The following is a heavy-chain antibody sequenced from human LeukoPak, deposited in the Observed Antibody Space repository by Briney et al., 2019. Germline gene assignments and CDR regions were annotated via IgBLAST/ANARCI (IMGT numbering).Heavy chain of an antibody. Sequence: SETLSLTCTVSGGSMSSTRYYWGWIRQPPGKWLEWIGSIYYSGSTYYNPSLKSRVTISIDTSKNLFSLKLDSLTAADTAVYYCARSATVTTGYFDYWGRGTLVAVSP. D-gene: IGHD4-17*01. CDR1: GGSMSSTRYY. CDR3: ARSATVTTGYFDY. CDR2: IYYSGST. V-gene: IGHV4-39*07. J-gene: IGHJ4*02.